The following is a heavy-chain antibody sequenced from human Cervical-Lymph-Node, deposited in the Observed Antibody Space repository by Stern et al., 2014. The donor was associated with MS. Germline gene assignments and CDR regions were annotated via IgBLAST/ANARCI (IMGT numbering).Heavy chain of an antibody. V-gene: IGHV3-9*01. J-gene: IGHJ6*02. CDR3: AKARSTHASYGLDV. Sequence: EVQLVESGGGLVQPGRSLRLSCAASGFTFDDYAMHWVRQAPGKGLEWVAGLSYSGESVAYADSVRGRFTISRDNAKNSLYLQMNSLRTEDTAFYYCAKARSTHASYGLDVWGQGATVTVSS. D-gene: IGHD1-1*01. CDR1: GFTFDDYA. CDR2: LSYSGESV.